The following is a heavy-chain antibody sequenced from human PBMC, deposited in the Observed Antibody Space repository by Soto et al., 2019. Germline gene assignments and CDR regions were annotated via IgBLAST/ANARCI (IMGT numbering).Heavy chain of an antibody. CDR3: VRDYYDTSGYPNTFDM. D-gene: IGHD3-22*01. V-gene: IGHV3-21*01. J-gene: IGHJ3*02. Sequence: PGGSLRHSCAASGFTLSRHTMNWVRQAPGKGLEWVSFIGSRTSDIYYADSVKGRFTISRDNAKNSLYLDLTRLRAEDTAVYFCVRDYYDTSGYPNTFDMWGQGTMVTVSS. CDR1: GFTLSRHT. CDR2: IGSRTSDI.